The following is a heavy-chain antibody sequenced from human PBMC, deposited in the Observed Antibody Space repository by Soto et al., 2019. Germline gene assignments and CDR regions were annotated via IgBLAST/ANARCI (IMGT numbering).Heavy chain of an antibody. D-gene: IGHD2-21*02. V-gene: IGHV3-7*03. CDR3: ARDHLILPAHDFFYGSDV. CDR1: GFTFSIYS. J-gene: IGHJ6*02. Sequence: GGSLRLSCEVSGFTFSIYSMSWVRQSPGKGLEWVAKIPQDGVDGHYADSVKGRFTISRDNGKNSLYLQLNNLRAEDTAVYYCARDHLILPAHDFFYGSDVWGRGATVTVSS. CDR2: IPQDGVDG.